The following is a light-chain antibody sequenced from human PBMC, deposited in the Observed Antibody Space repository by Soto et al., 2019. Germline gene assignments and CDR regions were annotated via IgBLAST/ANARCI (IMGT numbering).Light chain of an antibody. CDR2: AAS. CDR1: QSISSY. CDR3: KQSYSTPPA. Sequence: DIQMTQSPSSLSASVGDRVTITCRASQSISSYLNWYQQKPGKAPKLLIYAASSLQSGVPSRFSGSGSGTDFTLTISTLQPEDFAPYSCKQSYSTPPAFGQGTKVEIK. J-gene: IGKJ1*01. V-gene: IGKV1-39*01.